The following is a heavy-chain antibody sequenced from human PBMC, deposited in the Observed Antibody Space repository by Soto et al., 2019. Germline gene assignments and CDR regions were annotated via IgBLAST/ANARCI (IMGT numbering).Heavy chain of an antibody. CDR1: GFTFGDYA. CDR3: TRDDGIYGGYNQFDY. CDR2: IRSKAYGGTT. J-gene: IGHJ4*02. V-gene: IGHV3-49*04. D-gene: IGHD5-12*01. Sequence: PGGSPRLSCTASGFTFGDYAMSWVRQAPGKGLEWVTFIRSKAYGGTTEYAASVKGRFTISRDDSKSIAYLQMNSLKTEDTAVYYCTRDDGIYGGYNQFDYWGQGTLVTVSS.